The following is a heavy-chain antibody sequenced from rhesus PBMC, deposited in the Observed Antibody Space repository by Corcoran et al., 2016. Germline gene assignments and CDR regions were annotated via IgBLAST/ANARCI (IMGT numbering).Heavy chain of an antibody. J-gene: IGHJ4*01. CDR1: GGSISSHY. Sequence: QLQLQESGPGLVKPSETLSLTCAVSGGSISSHYWSWIRQPPGKGREWIGRFFGSGGTNDYNPPLKSRVTPSTDTSKNQFSLKLNSVTAADTAVYYCARGCSGIGCPLVNIDYWGQGVLVTVSS. D-gene: IGHD2-21*01. CDR3: ARGCSGIGCPLVNIDY. V-gene: IGHV4-173*01. CDR2: FFGSGGTN.